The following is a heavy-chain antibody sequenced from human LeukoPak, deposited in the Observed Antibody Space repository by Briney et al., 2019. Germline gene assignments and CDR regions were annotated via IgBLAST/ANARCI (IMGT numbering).Heavy chain of an antibody. J-gene: IGHJ4*02. D-gene: IGHD6-13*01. CDR1: GGTFSSYA. CDR3: ARDLAPLAAAGSPYFDY. V-gene: IGHV1-69*13. CDR2: IIPIFGTA. Sequence: GASVKVSCKASGGTFSSYAISWVRQAPGQGLEWMGGIIPIFGTANYAQKVQGRVTITADESTSTAYMELSSLRSEDTAVYYCARDLAPLAAAGSPYFDYWGQGTLVTVSS.